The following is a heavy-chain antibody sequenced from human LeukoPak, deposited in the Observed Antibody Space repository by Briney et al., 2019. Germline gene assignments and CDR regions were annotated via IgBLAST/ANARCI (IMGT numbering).Heavy chain of an antibody. CDR2: ISSSRSYI. D-gene: IGHD6-13*01. Sequence: GGSLRLSWAACGFTFSSYSMNWVRQAPGKGLEWVSCISSSRSYIYYAGSVKGRFTISGDNAKNARYLEMNSLRADDTAAYYCARGQAGTGYWGQGTLVTVSS. J-gene: IGHJ4*02. CDR3: ARGQAGTGY. V-gene: IGHV3-21*01. CDR1: GFTFSSYS.